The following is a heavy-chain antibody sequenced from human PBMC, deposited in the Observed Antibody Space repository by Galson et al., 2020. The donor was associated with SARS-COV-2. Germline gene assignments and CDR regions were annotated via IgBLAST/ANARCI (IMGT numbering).Heavy chain of an antibody. Sequence: ETSETLSLTCAVYGGSFSGYYWSWIRRPPGKGLEWIGEINHSGSTNYNPSLKSRVTISVDTSKNQFSLKLSSVTAADTAVYYCARRRLVVVPAAMVDSSGYGFDYWGQGTLVTVSS. CDR1: GGSFSGYY. D-gene: IGHD2-2*01. V-gene: IGHV4-34*01. J-gene: IGHJ4*02. CDR2: INHSGST. CDR3: ARRRLVVVPAAMVDSSGYGFDY.